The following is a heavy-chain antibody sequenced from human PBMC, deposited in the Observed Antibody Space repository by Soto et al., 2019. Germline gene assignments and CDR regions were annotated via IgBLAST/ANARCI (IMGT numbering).Heavy chain of an antibody. J-gene: IGHJ5*02. CDR2: IYYSGST. CDR1: GGPISSTSHY. Sequence: SETLSLTCTVSGGPISSTSHYWGWIRQPPGKGLEWIGSIYYSGSTYYNPSLKSRVTISVDTSKNQFSLKLSSVTAADTAVYYCARTPHRGYSYSYSNWFDPWGQGTLVTVSS. D-gene: IGHD5-18*01. CDR3: ARTPHRGYSYSYSNWFDP. V-gene: IGHV4-39*01.